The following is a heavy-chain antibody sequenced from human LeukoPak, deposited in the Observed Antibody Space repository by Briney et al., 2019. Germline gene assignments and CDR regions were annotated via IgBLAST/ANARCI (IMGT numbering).Heavy chain of an antibody. V-gene: IGHV3-33*01. J-gene: IGHJ4*02. D-gene: IGHD3-16*02. CDR1: GFTFSSYG. CDR2: IWYDGSNK. Sequence: GGSLRLSCAASGFTFSSYGMHWVRQAPGKGLEWVAVIWYDGSNKYYADSVKGRFTISRDNSKNTLYLQMNSLRAEDTAVYYCARDPYDYVWGSYRSTYYFDYWGQGTLVTVSS. CDR3: ARDPYDYVWGSYRSTYYFDY.